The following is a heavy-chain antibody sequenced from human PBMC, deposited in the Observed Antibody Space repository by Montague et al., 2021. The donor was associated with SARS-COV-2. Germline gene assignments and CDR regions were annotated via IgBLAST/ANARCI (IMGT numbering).Heavy chain of an antibody. CDR3: ARGPHSLRYRYNWFDP. V-gene: IGHV4-34*01. Sequence: SETLSLTCAVYGGSFSGYYWSWIRQPPGKGLEWIGEINHSGSTNYNPSLKSRVTISVDMSKNRFSLKLSSVTAADTAVYYCARGPHSLRYRYNWFDPWGQGTLVTVPS. CDR1: GGSFSGYY. CDR2: INHSGST. D-gene: IGHD3-16*02. J-gene: IGHJ5*02.